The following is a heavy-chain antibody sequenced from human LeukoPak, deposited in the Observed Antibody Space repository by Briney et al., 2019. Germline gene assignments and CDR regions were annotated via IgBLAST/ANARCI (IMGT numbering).Heavy chain of an antibody. D-gene: IGHD3-10*01. CDR3: ARRKPTSGAQYWFDP. V-gene: IGHV1-8*01. CDR1: GYTFTSYD. Sequence: ASVKVSCKASGYTFTSYDINWVRQATGQGLEWMGWINPNSGGTNYAQEFQGRVTMTRDTSISTAYMELSSLTSEDTAVYYCARRKPTSGAQYWFDPWGQGTLVTVSS. J-gene: IGHJ5*02. CDR2: INPNSGGT.